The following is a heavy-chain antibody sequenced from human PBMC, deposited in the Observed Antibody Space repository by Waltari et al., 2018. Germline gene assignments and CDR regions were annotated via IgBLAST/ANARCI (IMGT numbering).Heavy chain of an antibody. V-gene: IGHV5-51*03. CDR3: VSVLYSGSYLLGY. CDR2: IYPGDSDT. J-gene: IGHJ4*02. D-gene: IGHD1-26*01. CDR1: GYSFTSYW. Sequence: EVQLVQSGAEVKKPGESLKISCKGSGYSFTSYWIGWVRQMPGKGLEWMGSIYPGDSDTRYRPSFQGQVTISADKSISTAYLQWSSLKASDTAMYYCVSVLYSGSYLLGYWGQGTLVTVSS.